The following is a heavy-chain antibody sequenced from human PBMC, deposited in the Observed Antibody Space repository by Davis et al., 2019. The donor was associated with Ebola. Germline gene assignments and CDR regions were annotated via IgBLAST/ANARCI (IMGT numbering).Heavy chain of an antibody. CDR3: ARFAIGSYYGDYYYYGMDV. D-gene: IGHD4-17*01. V-gene: IGHV1-2*02. CDR2: INPNSGGT. J-gene: IGHJ6*02. Sequence: ASVKVSCKASGYTFTGYYMHWVRQAPGQGLEWMGWINPNSGGTNYAQKFQGRVTMTRDTSISTAYMELSRLRSDDTAVYYCARFAIGSYYGDYYYYGMDVWGQGTTVTVSS. CDR1: GYTFTGYY.